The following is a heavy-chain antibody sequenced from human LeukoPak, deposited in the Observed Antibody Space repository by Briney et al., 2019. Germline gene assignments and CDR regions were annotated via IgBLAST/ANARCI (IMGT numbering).Heavy chain of an antibody. CDR3: ARVAYSDYGWEDY. V-gene: IGHV1-46*01. D-gene: IGHD5-12*01. J-gene: IGHJ4*02. CDR1: GYTFTSYS. Sequence: ASVKVSCKASGYTFTSYSIHWVRQAPGQGLEWMGMINPSGGSTSYAQKFQGRVTMTRDTSTSTVYIELSTLRSEDTAVYYCARVAYSDYGWEDYWGQGNLVTVSP. CDR2: INPSGGST.